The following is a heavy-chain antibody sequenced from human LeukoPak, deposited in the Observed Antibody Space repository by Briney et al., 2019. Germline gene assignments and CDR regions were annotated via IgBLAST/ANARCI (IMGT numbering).Heavy chain of an antibody. V-gene: IGHV1-2*04. J-gene: IGHJ3*02. CDR1: GYTFTGYY. CDR2: INPDSGGT. CDR3: ARGTLTAPRSAFDI. D-gene: IGHD1-14*01. Sequence: ASVKVSCRASGYTFTGYYMSWLRQAPGQGLEWMGWINPDSGGTHYAQNFQGWVTMTRDMSISTAYMELSRLRSDDTAVYYCARGTLTAPRSAFDIWGQGTMVTVSS.